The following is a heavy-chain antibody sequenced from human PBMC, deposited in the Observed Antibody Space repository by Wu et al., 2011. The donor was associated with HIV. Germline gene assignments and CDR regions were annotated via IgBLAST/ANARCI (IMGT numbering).Heavy chain of an antibody. Sequence: QVQLVQSGAEVKKPGASVKVSCKASGYTFTGYYMHWVRQAPGQGLEWMGWINPNSGGTNYAQKFQGRVTMTRDTSISTAYMELSRLRSDDTAVYYCAREGDTAMVLQIVSAFDIWGQGTMVTVSS. J-gene: IGHJ3*02. V-gene: IGHV1-2*02. CDR1: GYTFTGYY. D-gene: IGHD5-18*01. CDR3: AREGDTAMVLQIVSAFDI. CDR2: INPNSGGT.